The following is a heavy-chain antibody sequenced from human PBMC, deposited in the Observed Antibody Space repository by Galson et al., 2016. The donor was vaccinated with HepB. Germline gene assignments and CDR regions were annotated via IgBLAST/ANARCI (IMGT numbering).Heavy chain of an antibody. CDR3: GSVFEF. J-gene: IGHJ4*02. CDR2: VDDDGSGT. V-gene: IGHV3-74*01. Sequence: SLRLSCAASGFIFSNYWMHWVRQTPGKGLVWVSRVDDDGSGTSYADSVKGRFTISRDNAKNSLYLQMHSLRDEDTAVYYCGSVFEFWGQGALVTVSS. CDR1: GFIFSNYW.